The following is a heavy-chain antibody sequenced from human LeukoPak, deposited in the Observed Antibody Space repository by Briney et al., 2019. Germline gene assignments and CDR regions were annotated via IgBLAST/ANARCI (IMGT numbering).Heavy chain of an antibody. Sequence: SESLTLSCAVSGVSISSSNYYWGWLGQPPGQGLEWIGSIYYSESTYYNASLKSRVTISVDTYKNQFTRKLSSVTAADTAVYYCATWGRSNWRGFDYWGQGTLVTVSS. CDR2: IYYSEST. V-gene: IGHV4-39*01. CDR3: ATWGRSNWRGFDY. D-gene: IGHD1-1*01. CDR1: GVSISSSNYY. J-gene: IGHJ4*02.